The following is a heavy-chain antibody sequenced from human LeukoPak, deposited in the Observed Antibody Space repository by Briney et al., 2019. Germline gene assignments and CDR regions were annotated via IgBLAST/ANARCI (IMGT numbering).Heavy chain of an antibody. CDR1: GFTFSNYW. CDR2: INRDGSER. J-gene: IGHJ6*02. V-gene: IGHV3-7*03. CDR3: ARRNAMDV. Sequence: GGSLRLSCAASGFTFSNYWMTWVRQAPGKGLEWVANINRDGSERYYVDSVKGRFTISRDDTKSSLYLQMNSLRAEDTAVYYCARRNAMDVWGQGTTVIVFS.